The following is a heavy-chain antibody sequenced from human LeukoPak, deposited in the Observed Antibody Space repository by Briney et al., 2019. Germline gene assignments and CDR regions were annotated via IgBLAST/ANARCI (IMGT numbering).Heavy chain of an antibody. D-gene: IGHD3-16*01. CDR3: ARVGMGAHDY. V-gene: IGHV3-21*01. CDR2: ISSSSSYI. Sequence: GGSLRLSCAASGFTFSSYCMNWVRQAPGKGLEWVSSISSSSSYIYYADSVKGRFTISRDNAKNSLYLQMNSLRAEDTAVYYCARVGMGAHDYWGQGTLVTVSS. J-gene: IGHJ4*02. CDR1: GFTFSSYC.